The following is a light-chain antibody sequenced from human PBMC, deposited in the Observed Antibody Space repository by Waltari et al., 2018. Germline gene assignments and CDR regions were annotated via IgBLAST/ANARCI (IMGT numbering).Light chain of an antibody. CDR2: DVS. V-gene: IGLV2-11*01. CDR3: CSYTGTYTHWV. Sequence: QSALTQPRSVSGSPGQSATIYCTGTSNDVRAYNYVSWHQQHPGKAPKLMIYDVSKRPSGVPDRFSASKSGNTASLTISGLQAEDEADYYCCSYTGTYTHWVFGGGTKLTVL. J-gene: IGLJ3*02. CDR1: SNDVRAYNY.